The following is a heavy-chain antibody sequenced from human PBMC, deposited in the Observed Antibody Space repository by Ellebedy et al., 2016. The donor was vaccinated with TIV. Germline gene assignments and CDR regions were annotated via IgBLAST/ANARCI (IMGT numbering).Heavy chain of an antibody. D-gene: IGHD6-19*01. CDR1: GFTVSSYW. Sequence: PGGSLRLSCTVSGFTVSSYWMQWVRQAPGKGLEWVANIKQDGSEEYYLDSVKGRFTISRDNAKKSLYLQMNSLRSEDTAVYYCARGSGWIIDYWGQGTLVTVSS. CDR3: ARGSGWIIDY. CDR2: IKQDGSEE. V-gene: IGHV3-7*04. J-gene: IGHJ4*02.